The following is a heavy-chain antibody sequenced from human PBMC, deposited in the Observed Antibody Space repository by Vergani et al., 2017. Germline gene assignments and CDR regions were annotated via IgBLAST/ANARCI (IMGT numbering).Heavy chain of an antibody. D-gene: IGHD4-17*01. CDR1: GFTFSSYA. CDR2: ISYDGSNK. Sequence: QVQLVESGGGVVQPGRSLRLSCAASGFTFSSYAMHWVRQAPGKGLEWVAVISYDGSNKYYADSVKGRFTISRDNSKNTLYLQMNSLRAEDTAVYYCARGQITVTRPFDYWGQGTLVTVSS. V-gene: IGHV3-30*04. CDR3: ARGQITVTRPFDY. J-gene: IGHJ4*02.